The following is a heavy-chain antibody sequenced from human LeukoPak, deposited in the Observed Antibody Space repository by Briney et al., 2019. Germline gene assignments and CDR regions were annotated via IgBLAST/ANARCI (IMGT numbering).Heavy chain of an antibody. CDR3: ARDSSFAAFNWFGP. J-gene: IGHJ5*02. CDR1: GFTFSNYP. D-gene: IGHD2-15*01. CDR2: ITSDGGTT. Sequence: GGSLRLSCTASGFTFSNYPMHWVRQAPGKGLEYVSAITSDGGTTYYANSVKGRFTISRDNSKNTLYLQMGSLRAEDMAVYYCARDSSFAAFNWFGPWGQGTLVIVSS. V-gene: IGHV3-64*01.